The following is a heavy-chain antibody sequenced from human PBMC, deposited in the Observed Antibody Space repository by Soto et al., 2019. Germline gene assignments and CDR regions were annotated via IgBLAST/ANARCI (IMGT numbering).Heavy chain of an antibody. D-gene: IGHD3-22*01. CDR2: IYYSGST. CDR3: ARNRYDSSGYLRFDY. CDR1: GGSISSGGYY. V-gene: IGHV4-31*03. Sequence: QVQLQESGPGLVKPSQTLSLTCTVSGGSISSGGYYWSWIRQHPGKGLEWIGYIYYSGSTYYNPSLTSRVTISVDTSKNQFSLKLSSVTAADTAVYYCARNRYDSSGYLRFDYWGQGTLVTVSS. J-gene: IGHJ4*02.